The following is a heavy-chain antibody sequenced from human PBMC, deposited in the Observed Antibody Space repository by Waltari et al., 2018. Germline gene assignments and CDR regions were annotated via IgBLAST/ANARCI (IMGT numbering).Heavy chain of an antibody. D-gene: IGHD2-2*03. CDR3: ARQVLGYCTSATCRKNDS. CDR2: IYHIGIT. J-gene: IGHJ4*02. Sequence: QVQLQESGPGLVKPSETLSLTCEVSGYSISSGYYWGWIRQPPGKGLEWIGTIYHIGITYYNPSLKSRVSISLDTSKNHFSLNMRSVTAADTAVYYCARQVLGYCTSATCRKNDSWGQGTLVTVSS. CDR1: GYSISSGYY. V-gene: IGHV4-38-2*01.